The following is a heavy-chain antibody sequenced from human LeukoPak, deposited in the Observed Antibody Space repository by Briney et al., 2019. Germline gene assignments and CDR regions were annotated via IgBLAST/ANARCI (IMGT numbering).Heavy chain of an antibody. CDR1: GFTFSTYS. D-gene: IGHD3-10*01. Sequence: GGSLRLSCAASGFTFSTYSINWVRQAPGKGLEWVGRIRSKANSYATAYAASVKGRFTTSRDDSKNTAYLQMNSLKTEDTAVYYCTSSSFSGKLLEEPFDYWGQGTLVTVSS. CDR3: TSSSFSGKLLEEPFDY. J-gene: IGHJ4*02. V-gene: IGHV3-73*01. CDR2: IRSKANSYAT.